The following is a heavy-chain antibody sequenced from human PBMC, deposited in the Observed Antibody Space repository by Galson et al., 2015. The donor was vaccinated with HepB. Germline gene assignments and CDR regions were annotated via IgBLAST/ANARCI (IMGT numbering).Heavy chain of an antibody. V-gene: IGHV3-23*01. J-gene: IGHJ2*01. D-gene: IGHD6-25*01. CDR3: ARHPLKRWYFDL. CDR2: ISGSGGST. CDR1: GFTFSSYP. Sequence: SLRLSCAASGFTFSSYPMSWVRQAPGKRLEWVSTISGSGGSTYYADSVKGRFTISRDDSKNTLYLQVNSLRAEDTAVYSCARHPLKRWYFDLWGRGTPVTVSS.